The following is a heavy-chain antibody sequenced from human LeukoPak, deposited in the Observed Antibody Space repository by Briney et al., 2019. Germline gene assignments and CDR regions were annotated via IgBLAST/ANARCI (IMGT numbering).Heavy chain of an antibody. CDR1: GGTFSSYA. D-gene: IGHD2-21*02. CDR3: ATDEAPTYCGGDCYHWFDP. J-gene: IGHJ5*02. CDR2: FDPEDGET. V-gene: IGHV1-24*01. Sequence: GASVKVSCKASGGTFSSYAISWVRQAPGKGLEWMGGFDPEDGETIYAQKFQGRVTMTEDTSTDTAYMELSSLRSEDTAVYYCATDEAPTYCGGDCYHWFDPWGQGTLVTVSS.